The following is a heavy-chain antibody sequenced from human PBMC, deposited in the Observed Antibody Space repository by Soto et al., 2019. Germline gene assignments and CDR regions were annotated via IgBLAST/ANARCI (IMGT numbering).Heavy chain of an antibody. D-gene: IGHD4-17*01. CDR1: GFTFSSYA. J-gene: IGHJ3*02. V-gene: IGHV3-30-3*01. CDR2: ISYDGSNK. Sequence: QVQLVESGGGVVQPGRSLRLSCAASGFTFSSYAMHWVRQAPGKGLEWVAVISYDGSNKYYADSVKGRFTISRDNSKNTLYLQMSSLRAEDTAVYDCAGGGLGYGGKSVAFDIWGQGTMVTVSS. CDR3: AGGGLGYGGKSVAFDI.